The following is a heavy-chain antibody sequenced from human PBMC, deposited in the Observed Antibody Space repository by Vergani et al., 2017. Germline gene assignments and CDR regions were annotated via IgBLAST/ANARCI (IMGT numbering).Heavy chain of an antibody. CDR3: AVSFYGSGSYPIDY. Sequence: QVQLVQSGAEVKKPGPSVKVPCKASGGTFSSYVINWVRKAPGQGLEWMGRIIPIFGTANYAQKFQGRVTITADESTSTAYMELSSLRSEDTAVYYCAVSFYGSGSYPIDYWGQGTLVTVSS. D-gene: IGHD3-10*01. J-gene: IGHJ4*02. V-gene: IGHV1-69*13. CDR1: GGTFSSYV. CDR2: IIPIFGTA.